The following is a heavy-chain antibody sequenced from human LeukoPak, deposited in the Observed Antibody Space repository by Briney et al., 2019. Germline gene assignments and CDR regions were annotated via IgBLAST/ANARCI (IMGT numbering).Heavy chain of an antibody. V-gene: IGHV4-39*07. J-gene: IGHJ4*02. Sequence: SETLSLTCTVSGGSISSSSYYWGWIRQPPGKGLEWIGSIYYSGSTYYNPSLKSRVTISVDTSKNQFSLKLSSVTAADTAVYYCARIMDTAMPPDYWGQGTLVTVSS. CDR3: ARIMDTAMPPDY. CDR2: IYYSGST. CDR1: GGSISSSSYY. D-gene: IGHD5-18*01.